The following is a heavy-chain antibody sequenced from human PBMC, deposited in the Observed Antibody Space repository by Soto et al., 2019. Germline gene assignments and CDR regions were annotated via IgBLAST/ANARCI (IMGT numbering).Heavy chain of an antibody. Sequence: GGSLRPSCAASGFTFSSYAMNWVRQAPGKGLEWVALISYDGSSKYYADSVKGRFTISRDGSKNTLFLQMDSLGAADTAVYYCGRCTSTSCHLGSDYWGQGTLVTVSS. J-gene: IGHJ4*02. D-gene: IGHD2-2*01. CDR3: GRCTSTSCHLGSDY. CDR1: GFTFSSYA. CDR2: ISYDGSSK. V-gene: IGHV3-30-3*01.